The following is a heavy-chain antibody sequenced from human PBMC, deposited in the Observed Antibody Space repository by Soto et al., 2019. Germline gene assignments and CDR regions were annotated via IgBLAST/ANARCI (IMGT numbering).Heavy chain of an antibody. CDR3: ARPQMIAFGGHVYRSFDI. D-gene: IGHD3-16*01. CDR1: GGSISSSSYY. J-gene: IGHJ3*02. V-gene: IGHV4-39*01. CDR2: IFYSGST. Sequence: PSETLSLTCTVSGGSISSSSYYWGWIRQPPGKGLEWIGSIFYSGSTYYNPSLKSRVTISVDTSKNQFSLKLTSVTAADTAVYYCARPQMIAFGGHVYRSFDIRGQGTLVTVSS.